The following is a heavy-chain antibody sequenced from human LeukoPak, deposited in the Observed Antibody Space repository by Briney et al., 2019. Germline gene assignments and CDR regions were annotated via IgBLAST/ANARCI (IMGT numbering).Heavy chain of an antibody. CDR3: ARARGPYYYGSGSPSNWFDP. V-gene: IGHV3-66*01. CDR1: GFTVSSNY. Sequence: PGGSLRLSCAASGFTVSSNYMSWVRQALGKGLEWVSVIYSGGSTYYADSVKGRFTISGDNSKNTLYLQMNSLRAEDTAVYYCARARGPYYYGSGSPSNWFDPWGQGTLVTVSS. J-gene: IGHJ5*02. CDR2: IYSGGST. D-gene: IGHD3-10*01.